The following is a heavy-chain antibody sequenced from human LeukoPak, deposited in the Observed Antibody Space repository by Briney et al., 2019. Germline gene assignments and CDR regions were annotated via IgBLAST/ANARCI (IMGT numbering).Heavy chain of an antibody. V-gene: IGHV3-23*01. D-gene: IGHD2-2*01. CDR2: IGSSGGST. CDR1: GFTFSNYA. J-gene: IGHJ4*02. Sequence: PGGSLRLSCAASGFTFSNYAMNWVRQAPGKGLEWVSTIGSSGGSTYYADSVKGRFTISRDNSKNTLYLQMNSLRAEDTAVYYCARRVVVPAAPYYFDYWGQGSLVTVSS. CDR3: ARRVVVPAAPYYFDY.